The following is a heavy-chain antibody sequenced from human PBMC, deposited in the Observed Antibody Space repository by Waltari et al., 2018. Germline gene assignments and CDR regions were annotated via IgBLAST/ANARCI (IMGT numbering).Heavy chain of an antibody. Sequence: QVQLQESGPGLVKPSETLSLTCTVPCGSISRHYWSWLRQPPGKGLEWIGYIYYSGSTNYNPSPKSRVTISVDTSKNQFALKLSSVTAADTAVYYCARDKDGYNVLFDYWGQGTLVTVSS. J-gene: IGHJ4*02. CDR3: ARDKDGYNVLFDY. CDR2: IYYSGST. V-gene: IGHV4-59*11. CDR1: CGSISRHY. D-gene: IGHD5-12*01.